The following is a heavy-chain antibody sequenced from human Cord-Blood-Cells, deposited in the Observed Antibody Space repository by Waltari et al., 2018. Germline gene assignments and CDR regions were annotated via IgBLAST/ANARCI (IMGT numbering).Heavy chain of an antibody. J-gene: IGHJ3*02. CDR3: ARAGGIAAAGTTSAFDI. CDR2: NYSSETT. D-gene: IGHD6-13*01. Sequence: QVQLQESGPGLVKPSQTLSLTCTVSGGSISSGGYYWRWIRQHPGKGLEWIGYNYSSETTYYNPSLNSRVTISVDTSKNQFSLKLSSVTAADTAVYYCARAGGIAAAGTTSAFDIWGQGTMVTVSS. V-gene: IGHV4-31*03. CDR1: GGSISSGGYY.